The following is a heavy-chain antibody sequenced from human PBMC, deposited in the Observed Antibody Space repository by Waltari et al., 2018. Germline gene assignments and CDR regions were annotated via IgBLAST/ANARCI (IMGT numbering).Heavy chain of an antibody. V-gene: IGHV1-69*13. Sequence: QVQLVQSGAEVKKPGSSVKVSCKASGGTFSSYAISWVRQAPGQGLEWMGRIIPIFGTANYAQKFQGRVTITADKSTSTAYMELSSLRSEDTAVYYCARVGVRYCSSTSCHPPYYYYMDVWGKGTTVTISS. CDR1: GGTFSSYA. J-gene: IGHJ6*03. D-gene: IGHD2-2*01. CDR3: ARVGVRYCSSTSCHPPYYYYMDV. CDR2: IIPIFGTA.